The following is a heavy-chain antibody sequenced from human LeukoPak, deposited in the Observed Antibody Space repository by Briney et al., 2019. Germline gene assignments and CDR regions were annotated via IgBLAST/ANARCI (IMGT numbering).Heavy chain of an antibody. J-gene: IGHJ4*02. D-gene: IGHD6-19*01. V-gene: IGHV3-30-3*01. CDR2: ISYDGSSI. Sequence: GGSLRLSCAASGFTFSTYAMHWVRQAPGKGLEWVAVISYDGSSIYYADSVRGRFTISRDNSKNTLYLQMNSLRAEDSAVHYCARASLPRTYSSGWYYFDYWGQGTLVTVSS. CDR3: ARASLPRTYSSGWYYFDY. CDR1: GFTFSTYA.